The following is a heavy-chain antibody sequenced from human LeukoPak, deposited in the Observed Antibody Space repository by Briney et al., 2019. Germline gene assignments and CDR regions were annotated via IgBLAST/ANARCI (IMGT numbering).Heavy chain of an antibody. CDR2: ISSNGRST. Sequence: GGSLRLSCAASGFTFSSYAMHWVRQAPGKGLEYVAAISSNGRSTYYANSVKGRFTISRDNSKNTLYLQMGSLRAEDMDVYYCATDYDILTGYFSVGYWGQGTLVTVSS. D-gene: IGHD3-9*01. J-gene: IGHJ4*02. CDR3: ATDYDILTGYFSVGY. V-gene: IGHV3-64*01. CDR1: GFTFSSYA.